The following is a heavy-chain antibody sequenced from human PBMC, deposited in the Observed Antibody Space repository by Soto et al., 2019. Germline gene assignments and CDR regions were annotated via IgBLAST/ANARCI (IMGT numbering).Heavy chain of an antibody. CDR1: GGSFSGYY. CDR3: ARGRGVFWSGYYPYYYYYGMDV. Sequence: SETLSLTCAVYGGSFSGYYWSWIRQPPGKGLEWIGEINHSGSTNYNPSLKSRVTISVDTSKNQFSLKLSSVTAADTAVYYCARGRGVFWSGYYPYYYYYGMDVWGQGTTVTVSS. V-gene: IGHV4-34*01. CDR2: INHSGST. J-gene: IGHJ6*02. D-gene: IGHD3-3*01.